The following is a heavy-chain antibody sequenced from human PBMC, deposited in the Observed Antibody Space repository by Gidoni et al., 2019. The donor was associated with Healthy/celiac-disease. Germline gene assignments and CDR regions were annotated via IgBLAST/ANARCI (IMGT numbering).Heavy chain of an antibody. V-gene: IGHV3-23*01. D-gene: IGHD3-9*01. CDR2: ISGSGGST. J-gene: IGHJ4*02. CDR1: GFTFTSDA. Sequence: EVQLFESGGGLVQPGGSLRLSCAASGFTFTSDAMSWVRQAPGKGLEWVSAISGSGGSTYYADSVKGRFTISRDNSKNTLYLQMNSLRAEDTAVYYCAKEANYDILTGYFGDDYWGQGTLVTVSS. CDR3: AKEANYDILTGYFGDDY.